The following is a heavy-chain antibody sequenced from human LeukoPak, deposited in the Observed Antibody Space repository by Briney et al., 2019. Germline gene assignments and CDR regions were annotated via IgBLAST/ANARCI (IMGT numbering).Heavy chain of an antibody. CDR1: GGSISSYY. V-gene: IGHV4-59*01. CDR3: ARADYYGSGYYFDY. D-gene: IGHD3-10*01. J-gene: IGHJ4*02. Sequence: SETLSLTCTVSGGSISSYYWSWIRQPPGKGPEWIGYIYYSGSTNYNPSLKSRVTISVDTSKNQFSLKLSSVTAADTAVYYCARADYYGSGYYFDYWGQGTLVTVSS. CDR2: IYYSGST.